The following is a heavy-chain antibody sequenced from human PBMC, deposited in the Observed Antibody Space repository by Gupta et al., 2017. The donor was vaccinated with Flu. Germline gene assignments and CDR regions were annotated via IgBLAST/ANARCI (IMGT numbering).Heavy chain of an antibody. Sequence: GGSINSGLYYWSWVRQPAGKGLEWIGRIHTSGRTNFNPSLKSRVTMSVETSKKQFSLRLMSETEADTALYYCSRQIEPENSVAFEIWGQGTMVLVS. J-gene: IGHJ3*02. D-gene: IGHD3-22*01. CDR1: GGSINSGLYY. V-gene: IGHV4-61*02. CDR3: SRQIEPENSVAFEI. CDR2: IHTSGRT.